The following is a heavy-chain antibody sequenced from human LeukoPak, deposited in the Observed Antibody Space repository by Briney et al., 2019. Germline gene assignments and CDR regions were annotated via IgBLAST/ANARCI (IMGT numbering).Heavy chain of an antibody. CDR2: ISYDGSNK. CDR3: ARDRAMVGVGYYYYYMDV. J-gene: IGHJ6*03. V-gene: IGHV3-30*04. Sequence: GRSLRLSCAASGFTFSSYAMHWVRQAPGKGLEWVAVISYDGSNKYYADSVKGRFTISRDNSKNTLYLQMNSLRAEDTAVYYCARDRAMVGVGYYYYYMDVWGKGTTVTVSS. CDR1: GFTFSSYA. D-gene: IGHD5-18*01.